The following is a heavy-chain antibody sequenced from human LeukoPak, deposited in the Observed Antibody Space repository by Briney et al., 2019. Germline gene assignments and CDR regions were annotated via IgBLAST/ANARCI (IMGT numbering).Heavy chain of an antibody. Sequence: GGSLRLSCVGSGFSFRSHWVDWVRQSPGKGLEWVANIKPDGSDKYYVDSARGRFTVSRDNAKNSAFLQMNSLRAEDTAIYYCATISAQTFDIWGQGSLVTVSS. V-gene: IGHV3-7*01. J-gene: IGHJ3*02. D-gene: IGHD5-24*01. CDR3: ATISAQTFDI. CDR2: IKPDGSDK. CDR1: GFSFRSHW.